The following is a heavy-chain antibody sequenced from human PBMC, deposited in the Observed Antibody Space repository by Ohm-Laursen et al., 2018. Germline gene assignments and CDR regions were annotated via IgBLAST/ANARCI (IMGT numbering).Heavy chain of an antibody. J-gene: IGHJ4*02. V-gene: IGHV3-21*04. CDR1: GFTFDDYA. D-gene: IGHD3-22*01. Sequence: SLRLSCSASGFTFDDYAMHWVRQAPGKGLEWVSSISSSSSYIYYADSVKGRFTISRDNAKNSLYLQMNSLRSEDTAVYYCAREEGTYYDSGGPAARVTDYWGQGTLVTVSS. CDR3: AREEGTYYDSGGPAARVTDY. CDR2: ISSSSSYI.